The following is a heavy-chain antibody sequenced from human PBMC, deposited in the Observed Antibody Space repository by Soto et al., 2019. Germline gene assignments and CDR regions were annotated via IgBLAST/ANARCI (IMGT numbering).Heavy chain of an antibody. D-gene: IGHD1-26*01. CDR1: GGSISSGVYY. CDR3: ARAGPRWGPDYYGMDV. CDR2: IYYSGST. Sequence: PSETLSLTCTVSGGSISSGVYYWSGIRHHPGKGLEWIGYIYYSGSTYYNPSLKSRVTISVDTSKNQFSLKLSSVTAADTAVYYCARAGPRWGPDYYGMDVWGQGTTVTGSS. V-gene: IGHV4-31*03. J-gene: IGHJ6*02.